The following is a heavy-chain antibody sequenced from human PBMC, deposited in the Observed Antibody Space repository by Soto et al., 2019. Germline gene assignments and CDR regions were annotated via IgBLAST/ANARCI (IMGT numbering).Heavy chain of an antibody. CDR2: IYYSGNT. D-gene: IGHD3-16*01. V-gene: IGHV4-30-4*01. CDR1: GGSTSSDNY. Sequence: SETLSLTCTVSGGSTSSDNYWSWIRQPPGKGLEWIGHIYYSGNTDYNPSLKSRLAISIDTTKNQFSLKLSSVTAADTAVYFCAREGGESSDGLYYFDSWGQGSLVTVSS. CDR3: AREGGESSDGLYYFDS. J-gene: IGHJ4*02.